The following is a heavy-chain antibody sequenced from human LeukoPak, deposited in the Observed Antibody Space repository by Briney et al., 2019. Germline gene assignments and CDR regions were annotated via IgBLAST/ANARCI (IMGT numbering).Heavy chain of an antibody. CDR2: ISGTSSSR. D-gene: IGHD3-10*01. Sequence: GGSLRLSCVASGFSFSDYYMTWIRQAPGKGLEWVSYISGTSSSRYYADSVKGRFTISRDNSKNTLYLQMNSLRAEDTAVYYCAIVYGSGSYYNEVFDYWGQGTLVTVSS. CDR1: GFSFSDYY. CDR3: AIVYGSGSYYNEVFDY. J-gene: IGHJ4*02. V-gene: IGHV3-11*06.